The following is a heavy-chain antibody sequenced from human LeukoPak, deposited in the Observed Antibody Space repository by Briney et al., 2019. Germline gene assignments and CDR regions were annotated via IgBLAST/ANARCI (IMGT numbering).Heavy chain of an antibody. Sequence: PGGSLRLSCAASGLTFSNYWMDWVRQAPGKGLEWVAVISYDGSNKYYADSVKGRFTISRDNSKNTLYLQMNSLRAEDTAVYYCARDRVGATDYFDYWGQGTLVTVSS. CDR1: GLTFSNYW. CDR2: ISYDGSNK. D-gene: IGHD1-26*01. J-gene: IGHJ4*02. CDR3: ARDRVGATDYFDY. V-gene: IGHV3-30-3*01.